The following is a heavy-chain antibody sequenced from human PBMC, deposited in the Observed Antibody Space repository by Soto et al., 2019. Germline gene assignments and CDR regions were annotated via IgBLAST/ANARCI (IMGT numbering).Heavy chain of an antibody. CDR3: AKIMVRGVIITWGYYYYGMDV. D-gene: IGHD3-10*01. J-gene: IGHJ6*02. CDR1: GGTFSSYA. V-gene: IGHV1-69*13. CDR2: IIPIFGTA. Sequence: GASVKVSCKASGGTFSSYAISWVRQAPGQGLGWMGGIIPIFGTANYAQKFQGRVTITADESTSTAYMELSSLRSEDTAVYYCAKIMVRGVIITWGYYYYGMDVWGQGTTVTVSS.